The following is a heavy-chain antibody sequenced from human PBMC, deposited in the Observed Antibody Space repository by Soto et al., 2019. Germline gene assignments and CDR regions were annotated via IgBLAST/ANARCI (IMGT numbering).Heavy chain of an antibody. CDR1: GFTFTRYS. CDR2: ISSTTNYI. V-gene: IGHV3-21*01. Sequence: GGSLRLSCAASGFTFTRYSMNWVRQAPGKGLEWVSSISSTTNYIYYADSMKGRFTVSRDNAKNSVYLGMNSLSAEDTAVYYCARESEDLTSNFDYWGQGTLVTVSS. J-gene: IGHJ4*02. CDR3: ARESEDLTSNFDY.